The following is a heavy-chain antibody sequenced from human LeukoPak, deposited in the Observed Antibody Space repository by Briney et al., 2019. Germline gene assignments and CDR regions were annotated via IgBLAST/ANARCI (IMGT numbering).Heavy chain of an antibody. CDR1: GDNVSSNSAA. CDR3: ARRYSSSSHFDY. Sequence: SQTLSLTCAISGDNVSSNSAAWNWIRQSPSRGLEWLGRTYYRSRWYSDYAVSVNSRITITPDTSKNQCSLQLNSVTPEDTAVYYCARRYSSSSHFDYWGQGILVTVSS. CDR2: TYYRSRWYS. D-gene: IGHD6-6*01. V-gene: IGHV6-1*01. J-gene: IGHJ4*02.